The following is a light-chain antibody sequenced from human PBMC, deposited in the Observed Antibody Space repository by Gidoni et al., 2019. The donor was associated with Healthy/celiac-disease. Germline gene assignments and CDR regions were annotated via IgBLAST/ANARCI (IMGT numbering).Light chain of an antibody. Sequence: SSVLSPPPSVSVSPGQTARITCSGDALPKQYAYWSQQKPGQAPVLVIYKDSERPSGIPERFSGSSSGTTVTLTISGVQAEDEADYYCQSADSSGTAVVFGGGTKLTVL. CDR2: KDS. V-gene: IGLV3-25*03. CDR1: ALPKQY. CDR3: QSADSSGTAVV. J-gene: IGLJ2*01.